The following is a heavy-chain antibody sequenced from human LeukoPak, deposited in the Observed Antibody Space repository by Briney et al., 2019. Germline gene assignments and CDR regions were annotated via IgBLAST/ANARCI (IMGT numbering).Heavy chain of an antibody. D-gene: IGHD5-24*01. CDR2: IYYSGST. Sequence: SETLSLTCTVSGGSISSYYWSWIRQPPGEGLEWIGYIYYSGSTNYNPSLKSRVTISVDTSKNQFSLKLSSVTAADTAVYYCASNVGDGYNGHWGQGTLVTVSS. CDR1: GGSISSYY. CDR3: ASNVGDGYNGH. V-gene: IGHV4-59*08. J-gene: IGHJ4*02.